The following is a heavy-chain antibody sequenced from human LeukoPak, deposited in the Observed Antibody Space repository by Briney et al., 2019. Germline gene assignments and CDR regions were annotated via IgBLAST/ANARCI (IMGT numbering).Heavy chain of an antibody. V-gene: IGHV1-8*01. J-gene: IGHJ6*02. Sequence: ASVKVSCKASGHSFTSCDINWVRQATGQGLEWMGWMNHNSGNTGYAHKFQGGVTMTRNTSISTAYMELSSLRSEDTAVYYCARSPKYYYESSGYYGMDVWGQGTTVTVSS. CDR3: ARSPKYYYESSGYYGMDV. D-gene: IGHD3-22*01. CDR1: GHSFTSCD. CDR2: MNHNSGNT.